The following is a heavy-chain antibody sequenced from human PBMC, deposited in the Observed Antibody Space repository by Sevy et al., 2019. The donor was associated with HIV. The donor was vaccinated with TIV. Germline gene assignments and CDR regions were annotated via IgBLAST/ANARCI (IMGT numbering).Heavy chain of an antibody. Sequence: GGSLRLSCAGSGFTFSNYCMNWVRQAPGKGPECVANINPDGSKKSYMDSVKGRFTISRDNAKNSLYLQMDSLRAEDTAVYYCARNEKWGQGTLVTVSS. J-gene: IGHJ1*01. CDR1: GFTFSNYC. CDR3: ARNEK. V-gene: IGHV3-7*01. CDR2: INPDGSKK.